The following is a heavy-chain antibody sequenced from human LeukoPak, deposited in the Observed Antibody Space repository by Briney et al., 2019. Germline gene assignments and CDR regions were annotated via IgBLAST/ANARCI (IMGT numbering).Heavy chain of an antibody. D-gene: IGHD5-12*01. J-gene: IGHJ4*02. CDR2: IYYSGST. V-gene: IGHV4-30-4*08. Sequence: SETLSLTCAVYGGSFSGYYWSWIRQPPGKGLEWIGYIYYSGSTYYNPSLKSRVTISVDTSKNQFSLKLSSVTAADTAVYYCARGHSGYARLPPTIDYWGQGTLVTVSS. CDR3: ARGHSGYARLPPTIDY. CDR1: GGSFSGYY.